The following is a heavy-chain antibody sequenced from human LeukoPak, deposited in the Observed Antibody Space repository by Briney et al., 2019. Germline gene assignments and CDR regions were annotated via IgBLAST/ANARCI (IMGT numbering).Heavy chain of an antibody. CDR2: ISSSSSYI. Sequence: GGSLRLSCAASGFTFSSYSMNWVRQAPGKGLEWVSSISSSSSYIYYADSVKGRFAISRDNAKNSLYLQMNSLRAEDTAVYYCARDRLYCSSTSCPGDYWDQGTLVTVSS. V-gene: IGHV3-21*01. J-gene: IGHJ4*02. D-gene: IGHD2-2*01. CDR1: GFTFSSYS. CDR3: ARDRLYCSSTSCPGDY.